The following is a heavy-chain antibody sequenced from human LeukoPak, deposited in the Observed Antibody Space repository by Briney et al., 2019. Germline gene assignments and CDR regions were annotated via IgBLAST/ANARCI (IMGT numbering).Heavy chain of an antibody. CDR1: GFTFSSYA. Sequence: PGGSLRLSCAASGFTFSSYAMSWVRQAPGKGLEWVSSISSSSSYIYYADSVKGRFTISRDNAKNSLYLQMNSLRAEDTAVYYCARAAGDSSGYYHESYYFDYWGQGTLVTVSS. V-gene: IGHV3-21*01. D-gene: IGHD3-22*01. CDR3: ARAAGDSSGYYHESYYFDY. CDR2: ISSSSSYI. J-gene: IGHJ4*02.